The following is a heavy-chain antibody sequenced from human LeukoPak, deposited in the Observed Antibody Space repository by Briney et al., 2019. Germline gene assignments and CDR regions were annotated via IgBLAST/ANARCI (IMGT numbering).Heavy chain of an antibody. D-gene: IGHD2-15*01. Sequence: GGSLRLSCAASGFTFSSYSMNWVRQAPGKGLEWVSSISSSSSYIYYADSVKGRFTISRDNAKNSLYLQMNSLRAEDTAVHYCARSLHCSGGSCYPFDYWGQGTLVTVSS. CDR2: ISSSSSYI. CDR1: GFTFSSYS. J-gene: IGHJ4*02. V-gene: IGHV3-21*01. CDR3: ARSLHCSGGSCYPFDY.